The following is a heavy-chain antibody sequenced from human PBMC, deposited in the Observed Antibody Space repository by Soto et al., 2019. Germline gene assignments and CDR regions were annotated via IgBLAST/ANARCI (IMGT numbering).Heavy chain of an antibody. D-gene: IGHD3-22*01. Sequence: SVKVSCKASGGTFSSYAISWVRQAPGQGLEWMGGIIPIFGTANYAQKFQGRVTITADESTSTAYMELSSLRSEDTAVYYCAREPYYYDSSGYYNPESYDYWGQGTLVTVSS. V-gene: IGHV1-69*13. CDR1: GGTFSSYA. CDR2: IIPIFGTA. CDR3: AREPYYYDSSGYYNPESYDY. J-gene: IGHJ4*02.